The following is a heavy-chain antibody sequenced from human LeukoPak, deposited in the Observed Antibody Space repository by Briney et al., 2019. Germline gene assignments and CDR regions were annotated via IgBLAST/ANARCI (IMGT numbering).Heavy chain of an antibody. J-gene: IGHJ4*02. CDR2: ISGSGGST. V-gene: IGHV3-23*01. D-gene: IGHD3-22*01. CDR1: GFTFNNYA. CDR3: AKDGIGGIYYDSSGYFDN. Sequence: GGSLRLSCAASGFTFNNYAMSWVRQAPGKGLEWVSAISGSGGSTYYTDPLKGRFTISRDNSKNTLYLQMNSLRAEDTALYYCAKDGIGGIYYDSSGYFDNWGQGTLVTVSS.